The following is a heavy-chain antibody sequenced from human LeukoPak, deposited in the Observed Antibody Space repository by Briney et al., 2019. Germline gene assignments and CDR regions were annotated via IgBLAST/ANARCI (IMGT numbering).Heavy chain of an antibody. D-gene: IGHD3-10*01. CDR3: ARDRGFGELLSDYFYDYVMDV. Sequence: GGSLRLSCAASGFVFSSYVMHWVRQAPGKGLEWVAVIPYDGSNKYDADSVKGRFTISRDNSKNTLYLQMNSLRAEDTAVYYCARDRGFGELLSDYFYDYVMDVWGQGTTVTVSS. CDR1: GFVFSSYV. J-gene: IGHJ6*02. CDR2: IPYDGSNK. V-gene: IGHV3-30*04.